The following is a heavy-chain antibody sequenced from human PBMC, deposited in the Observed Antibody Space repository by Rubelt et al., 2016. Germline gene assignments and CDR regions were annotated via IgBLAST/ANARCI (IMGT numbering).Heavy chain of an antibody. Sequence: EVQLVESGGGLVQPGGSLRLSCVASGFTFSGHWMSWVRQAPGKGLVWISVIYSGGSTYYADSVKGRFTISRDNSRNTLYLQMNSLRAEGTAVYYCARPTRGEGGYWGQGTLVTVSS. D-gene: IGHD3-16*01. CDR1: GFTFSGHW. CDR3: ARPTRGEGGY. V-gene: IGHV3-66*04. CDR2: IYSGGST. J-gene: IGHJ4*02.